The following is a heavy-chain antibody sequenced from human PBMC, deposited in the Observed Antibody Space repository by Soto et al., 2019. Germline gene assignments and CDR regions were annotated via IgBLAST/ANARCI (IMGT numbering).Heavy chain of an antibody. J-gene: IGHJ3*02. Sequence: GGSLRLSCAASGFIFSSYGMHWVRQAPGKGLEWVAFISYDVSKKHYADSVKGRFTISRDNSKNTLYLQMNRLRAEDTAVYSCAKDWYYYESRGGNDLDIWGQGTMVTVSS. CDR3: AKDWYYYESRGGNDLDI. D-gene: IGHD3-22*01. CDR1: GFIFSSYG. V-gene: IGHV3-30*18. CDR2: ISYDVSKK.